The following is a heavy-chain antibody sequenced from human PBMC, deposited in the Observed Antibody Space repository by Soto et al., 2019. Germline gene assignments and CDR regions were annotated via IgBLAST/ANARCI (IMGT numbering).Heavy chain of an antibody. Sequence: GASVKVSCKASGYTFTSYGISWVRQAPGQGLEWIGWISAYNGNTNYAQKLQGRVTMTTDTSTSTAYMELRSLRSDDTAVYYCARGRIMITFGGVIVSGAFDIWGQGTMVTVSS. V-gene: IGHV1-18*01. CDR1: GYTFTSYG. J-gene: IGHJ3*02. CDR2: ISAYNGNT. D-gene: IGHD3-16*02. CDR3: ARGRIMITFGGVIVSGAFDI.